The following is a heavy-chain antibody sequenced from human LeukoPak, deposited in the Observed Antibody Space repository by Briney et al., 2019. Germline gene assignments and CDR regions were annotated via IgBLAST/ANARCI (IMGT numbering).Heavy chain of an antibody. CDR3: ARDAYGSGSYSNH. V-gene: IGHV3-33*01. CDR1: GFTFSSYG. D-gene: IGHD3-10*01. CDR2: IWYDGSNK. J-gene: IGHJ5*02. Sequence: GRSLRLSCAASGFTFSSYGMHWVRQAPGKGLEWVAVIWYDGSNKYYADSVKGRFTISRDNSKNTLYLQMNSLRAEDTAVYYCARDAYGSGSYSNHWGQGTLVTVSS.